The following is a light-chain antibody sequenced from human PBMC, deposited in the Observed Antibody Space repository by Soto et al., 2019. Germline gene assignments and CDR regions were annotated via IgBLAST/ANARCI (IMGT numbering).Light chain of an antibody. CDR3: QQYGSSPRT. J-gene: IGKJ1*01. Sequence: IALTQSPGTLPLSLGDIANASSKPSQSVSTSYLAWYQQKPGQAPRLLIYGASSRATGIPDRFSGSGSGTDFTLTISRLEPEDVAVYYCQQYGSSPRTFGQGTKVDIK. CDR2: GAS. CDR1: QSVSTSY. V-gene: IGKV3-20*01.